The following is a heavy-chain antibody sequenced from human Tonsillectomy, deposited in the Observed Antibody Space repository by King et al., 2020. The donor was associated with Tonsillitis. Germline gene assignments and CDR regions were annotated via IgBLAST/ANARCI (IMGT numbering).Heavy chain of an antibody. CDR3: AKDFGGVGFGVVIRFGMDV. CDR2: ISFDGTNK. CDR1: GFTFSNYG. V-gene: IGHV3-30*18. Sequence: VQLVESGGGVVQPGRSLRLSCAASGFTFSNYGMHWVRQAPGKGLEWVAVISFDGTNKYYADSVKGRFTISRDNSKNTLYLQMNSLRAEDTAVYYCAKDFGGVGFGVVIRFGMDVWGQGTTVTVSS. D-gene: IGHD3-3*01. J-gene: IGHJ6*02.